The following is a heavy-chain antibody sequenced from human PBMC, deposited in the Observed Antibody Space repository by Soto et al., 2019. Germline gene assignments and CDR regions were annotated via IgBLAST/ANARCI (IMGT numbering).Heavy chain of an antibody. Sequence: EVQLLESGGGLVQPGGSLRLSCAASGFTFSSYAMTWVRQAPGKGLEWVSAISGSGGTTYHADSVKGRFTISRDNSKNTLYLQMNSLRAEDAAVYYCAKPPYSSSSYYYYGMDVWGQGTPVTVSS. CDR1: GFTFSSYA. V-gene: IGHV3-23*01. CDR2: ISGSGGTT. J-gene: IGHJ6*02. D-gene: IGHD6-6*01. CDR3: AKPPYSSSSYYYYGMDV.